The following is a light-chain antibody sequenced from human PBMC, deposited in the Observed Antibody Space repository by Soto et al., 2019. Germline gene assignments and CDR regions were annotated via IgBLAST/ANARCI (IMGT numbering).Light chain of an antibody. J-gene: IGLJ1*01. CDR1: SSDVGGYNY. V-gene: IGLV2-14*01. Sequence: QSVLTQPASVSGSPGQSITISCTGTSSDVGGYNYVSWYQQYPGKAPKLMIYHVSNRPSGVSNRFSGSKSGNSASLTISGLQAGDEADYLCSSYSSTSTYVFGTGT. CDR2: HVS. CDR3: SSYSSTSTYV.